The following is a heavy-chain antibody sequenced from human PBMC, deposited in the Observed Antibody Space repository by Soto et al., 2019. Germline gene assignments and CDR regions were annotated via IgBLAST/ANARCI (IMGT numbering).Heavy chain of an antibody. CDR2: ISYDGSNK. V-gene: IGHV3-30-3*01. J-gene: IGHJ4*02. CDR3: ARDIPGPLDIVLMVYDRHEVDWDY. D-gene: IGHD2-8*01. Sequence: GGSLRLSCAASGFTFSSYAMHWVRQAPGKGLEWVAVISYDGSNKYYADSVKGRFTISRDNSKNTLYLQMNSLRAEDTAVYYCARDIPGPLDIVLMVYDRHEVDWDYWGQGTLVTVSS. CDR1: GFTFSSYA.